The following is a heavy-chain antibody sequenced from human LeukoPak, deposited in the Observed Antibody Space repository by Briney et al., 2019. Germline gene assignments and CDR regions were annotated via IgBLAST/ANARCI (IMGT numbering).Heavy chain of an antibody. V-gene: IGHV4-39*01. J-gene: IGHJ6*03. Sequence: SETLSLTCTVSGGSISSSIYFWGWIRKPPGKGLEWIGSIHYSGSTYHDPSLKSRVTVSLDTSKNQFSLKLSSVTATDTAVYYCARQLYSSGSYYAPMDVWGKGTTVTISS. CDR3: ARQLYSSGSYYAPMDV. CDR2: IHYSGST. D-gene: IGHD3-10*01. CDR1: GGSISSSIYF.